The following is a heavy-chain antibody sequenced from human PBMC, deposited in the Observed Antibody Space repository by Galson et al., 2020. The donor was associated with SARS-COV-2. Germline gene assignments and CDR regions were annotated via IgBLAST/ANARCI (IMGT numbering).Heavy chain of an antibody. D-gene: IGHD3-10*01. Sequence: QWYQAETNSSETLSLTCAVYGGSFSGYSWTWVRQPPGKGLEWIGEINSGGNTNYSPSLRSRVTISVDTSKNQFSLNLRSVTAADTALYYCARGRRGVVPSPVLGFGPYYSYYYMDVWNKGTTVTVSS. CDR2: INSGGNT. J-gene: IGHJ6*03. CDR3: ARGRRGVVPSPVLGFGPYYSYYYMDV. CDR1: GGSFSGYS. V-gene: IGHV4-34*01.